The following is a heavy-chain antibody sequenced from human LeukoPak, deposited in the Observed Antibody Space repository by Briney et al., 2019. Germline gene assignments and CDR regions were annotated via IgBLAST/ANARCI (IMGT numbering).Heavy chain of an antibody. D-gene: IGHD3-10*01. Sequence: PGGSLRLSCSASGFTFSSYAMHWVRQAPGKGLEYVSAISSNGGSTYYADSVKGRFTISRDNSKNTLYLQMSSLRAEDTAVYYCVEDQEVLLWFGELSAFDYWGQGTLVTVSS. CDR1: GFTFSSYA. CDR3: VEDQEVLLWFGELSAFDY. J-gene: IGHJ4*02. CDR2: ISSNGGST. V-gene: IGHV3-64D*06.